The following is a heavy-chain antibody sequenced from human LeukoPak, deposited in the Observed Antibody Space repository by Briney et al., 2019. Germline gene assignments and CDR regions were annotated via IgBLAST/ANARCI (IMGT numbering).Heavy chain of an antibody. Sequence: GGSLRLSCAASGFTFSSYATSWVRQAPGKGLEWVSAISGSGGSTYYADSVKGRFTISRDNSKNTLYLQMNSLRAEDTAVYYCAKRGTYYDYIWGSYRFDYWGQGTLVTVSS. D-gene: IGHD3-16*02. V-gene: IGHV3-23*01. CDR3: AKRGTYYDYIWGSYRFDY. J-gene: IGHJ4*02. CDR1: GFTFSSYA. CDR2: ISGSGGST.